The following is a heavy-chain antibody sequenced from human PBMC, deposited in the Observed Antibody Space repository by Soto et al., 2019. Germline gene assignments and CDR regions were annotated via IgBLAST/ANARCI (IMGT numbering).Heavy chain of an antibody. Sequence: QVPLVESGGGVVQPGVSLRLSCAASGFNFKNYGMHWVRQGPGKGLEWVAVIWNDGKNKYYGDSVQGRVTISRDNSKNTVYLQLNSLRADDTAVYQCARDPGRGEPPFDYWGQGTLVTVSS. D-gene: IGHD3-10*01. CDR1: GFNFKNYG. J-gene: IGHJ4*02. CDR2: IWNDGKNK. CDR3: ARDPGRGEPPFDY. V-gene: IGHV3-33*01.